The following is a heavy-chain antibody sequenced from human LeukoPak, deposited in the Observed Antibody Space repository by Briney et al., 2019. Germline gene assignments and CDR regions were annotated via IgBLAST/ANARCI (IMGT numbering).Heavy chain of an antibody. J-gene: IGHJ3*02. D-gene: IGHD4-17*01. CDR2: IYYSGST. CDR3: ARAMTTANHAFDI. Sequence: SQTLSLTCAVSGGSISSGDYYWSWIRQPPGKGLEWIGYIYYSGSTYYNPSLKSRVTISVDTSKNQFSLKLSSVTAADTAVYYCARAMTTANHAFDIWGQGTMVTVSS. CDR1: GGSISSGDYY. V-gene: IGHV4-30-4*08.